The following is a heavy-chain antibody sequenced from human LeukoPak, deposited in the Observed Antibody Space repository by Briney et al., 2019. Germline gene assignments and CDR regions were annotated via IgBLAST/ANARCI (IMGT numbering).Heavy chain of an antibody. V-gene: IGHV3-48*03. CDR1: GFTFSSYE. CDR2: ISSSAGTT. Sequence: PGGSLRLSCAASGFTFSSYEMNWVRQAPGKGLEWVSYISSSAGTTYYADSVKGRFTISRDNAKNSLYLQMNSLRAEDTAVYYCARASAVAGTRHYWGQGTLVTVSS. CDR3: ARASAVAGTRHY. J-gene: IGHJ4*02. D-gene: IGHD6-19*01.